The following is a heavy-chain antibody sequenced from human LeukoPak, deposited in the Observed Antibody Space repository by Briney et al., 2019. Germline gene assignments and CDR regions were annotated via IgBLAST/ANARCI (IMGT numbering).Heavy chain of an antibody. D-gene: IGHD6-19*01. CDR3: ARAVSGRFDY. CDR1: GGSFSGYH. Sequence: SETLSLTCAVYGGSFSGYHWGWIRQPPGKGLEWTGYIYYSGSTNYNPSLKSRVTISVDTSKNQFSLKLSSVTAADTAIYYCARAVSGRFDYWGQGTLVTVSS. V-gene: IGHV4-59*08. CDR2: IYYSGST. J-gene: IGHJ4*02.